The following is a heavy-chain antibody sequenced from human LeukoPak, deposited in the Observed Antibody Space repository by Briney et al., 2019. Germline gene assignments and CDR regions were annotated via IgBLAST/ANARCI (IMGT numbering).Heavy chain of an antibody. CDR2: IYTSGST. V-gene: IGHV4-61*02. CDR3: ARSCSSSWYDY. CDR1: GGSISSGSYY. J-gene: IGHJ4*02. Sequence: SETLSLTCTVSGGSISSGSYYWSWIRQPAGKGLEWIGRIYTSGSTNYNPSLKSRVTISVDMSKNQFSLKLSSVTAADTAVYYCARSCSSSWYDYWGQGTLVTVSS. D-gene: IGHD6-13*01.